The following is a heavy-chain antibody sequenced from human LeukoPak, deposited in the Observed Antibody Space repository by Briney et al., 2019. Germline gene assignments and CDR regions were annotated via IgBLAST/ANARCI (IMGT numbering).Heavy chain of an antibody. CDR1: GFTFSTYD. J-gene: IGHJ4*02. CDR2: ISDSGGST. CDR3: AKPQYSGSPPQDY. Sequence: GGSLRLSCAASGFTFSTYDMSWVRQAPGKGLEWVSAISDSGGSTYYADSVQGRFTISRDNSKNTLYLQMNGLRAEDTAVYYCAKPQYSGSPPQDYWGQGTLVTVSS. V-gene: IGHV3-23*01. D-gene: IGHD1-26*01.